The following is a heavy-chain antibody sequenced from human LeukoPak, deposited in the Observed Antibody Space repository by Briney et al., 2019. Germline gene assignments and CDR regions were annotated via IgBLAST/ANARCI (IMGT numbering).Heavy chain of an antibody. J-gene: IGHJ6*03. D-gene: IGHD5-12*01. Sequence: GGSVRLSCAASGFTFSSYSMNWVRQAPGKGLEWVSSISSSSSYIYYADSVKGRFTVSRDNAKNSLYLQMNSLRADDTAVYYCARGAATRKSGFYYYYMDVWGKGTTVTVSS. CDR3: ARGAATRKSGFYYYYMDV. V-gene: IGHV3-21*01. CDR1: GFTFSSYS. CDR2: ISSSSSYI.